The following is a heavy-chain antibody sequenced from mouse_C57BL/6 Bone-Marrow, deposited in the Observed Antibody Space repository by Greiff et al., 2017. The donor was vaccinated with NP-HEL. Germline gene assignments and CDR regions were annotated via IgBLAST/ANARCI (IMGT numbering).Heavy chain of an antibody. Sequence: EVQLQQSGPELVKPGALVKISCKASGYTFTDYYMNWVKQSHGKSLEWIGDINPNNGGTSYNQKFKGKATLTVDKSSSTAYMELRSLTSEDSAVYYCARGLRGRHYAMDYWGQGTSVTVSS. CDR3: ARGLRGRHYAMDY. CDR2: INPNNGGT. V-gene: IGHV1-26*01. D-gene: IGHD3-1*01. CDR1: GYTFTDYY. J-gene: IGHJ4*01.